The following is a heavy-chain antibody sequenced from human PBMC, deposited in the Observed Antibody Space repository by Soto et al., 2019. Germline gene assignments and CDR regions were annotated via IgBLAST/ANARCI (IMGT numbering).Heavy chain of an antibody. Sequence: PGGSLRLSCAASGSTFSSYGMHWVRQAPGKGLEWVAVISYDGSNKYYADSVKGRFTISRDNSKNTLYLQMNSLRAEDTAGYYCAKDKSGSYSGDFDYWGQGTLVTVS. CDR2: ISYDGSNK. J-gene: IGHJ4*02. V-gene: IGHV3-30*18. CDR1: GSTFSSYG. D-gene: IGHD1-26*01. CDR3: AKDKSGSYSGDFDY.